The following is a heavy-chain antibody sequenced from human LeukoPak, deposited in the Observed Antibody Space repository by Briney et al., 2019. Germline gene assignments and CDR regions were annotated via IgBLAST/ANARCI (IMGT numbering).Heavy chain of an antibody. J-gene: IGHJ6*03. CDR2: ISSSSSYI. D-gene: IGHD1-1*01. CDR1: GFTFSSYS. CDR3: ARGGQLQRRDFFYYYYYYMDV. V-gene: IGHV3-21*01. Sequence: KPGGSLRLSCAASGFTFSSYSMNWVRQAPGKGLEWVSSISSSSSYIYYADSVKGRFTISRDNAKNSLYLQMNSLRAEDTAVYYCARGGQLQRRDFFYYYYYYMDVWGKGTTVTVSS.